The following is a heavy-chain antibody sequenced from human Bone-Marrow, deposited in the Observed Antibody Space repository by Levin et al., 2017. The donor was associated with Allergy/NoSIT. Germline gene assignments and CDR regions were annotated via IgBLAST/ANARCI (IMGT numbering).Heavy chain of an antibody. V-gene: IGHV3-23*01. Sequence: ASVKVSCAASGFTFSNYAMSWVRQAPGKGLEWVSGISDNGAGTNYVDSVKGRFTISRDNSKNTLYPQMNSLRAEDTAIYYCAKGVRTTGWNYFDHWGQGTLVTVSS. J-gene: IGHJ4*02. CDR1: GFTFSNYA. D-gene: IGHD6-19*01. CDR3: AKGVRTTGWNYFDH. CDR2: ISDNGAGT.